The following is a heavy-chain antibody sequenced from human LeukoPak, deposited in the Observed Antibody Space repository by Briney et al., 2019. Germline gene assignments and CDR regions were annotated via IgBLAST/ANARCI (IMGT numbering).Heavy chain of an antibody. J-gene: IGHJ4*02. CDR1: GYTFTSYY. CDR2: FDPEDGET. V-gene: IGHV1-24*01. CDR3: ATVGLDSGAWWLGFDY. D-gene: IGHD6-19*01. Sequence: GASVKVSCKASGYTFTSYYMHWVRQAPGQGLEWMGGFDPEDGETIYAQKFQGRVTMTEDTSTDTAYMELSSLRSEDTAVYYCATVGLDSGAWWLGFDYWGQGPLATVPS.